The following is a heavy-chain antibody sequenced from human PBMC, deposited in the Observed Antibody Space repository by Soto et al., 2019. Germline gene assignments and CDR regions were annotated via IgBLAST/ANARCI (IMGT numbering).Heavy chain of an antibody. CDR3: ARDLKYCTNDVCYPSDYGMDF. J-gene: IGHJ6*01. Sequence: VGSLRLSCASSVFTFSSYAMHCVRHSPGKWLEWVAVISYDGSNKYYADSVKGRFTISRDNSKNTLYLQMNSLRAEDTAVYYCARDLKYCTNDVCYPSDYGMDFWGQGTTHTVSS. D-gene: IGHD2-8*01. V-gene: IGHV3-30-3*01. CDR2: ISYDGSNK. CDR1: VFTFSSYA.